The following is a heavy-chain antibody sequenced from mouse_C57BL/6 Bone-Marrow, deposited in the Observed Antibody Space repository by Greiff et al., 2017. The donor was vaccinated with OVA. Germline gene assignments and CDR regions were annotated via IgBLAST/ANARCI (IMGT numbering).Heavy chain of an antibody. CDR1: GYTFTDYY. CDR2: INPNNGGT. Sequence: EVQLQQSGPELVKPGASVKISCKASGYTFTDYYMNWVKQSHGKSLEWIGDINPNNGGTSYNQKFKGKATLTVDKSSSTAYMELRSLTSEDSAVYYCERMGLHYYGSSYDYFDYWGQGTTLTVSS. D-gene: IGHD1-1*01. V-gene: IGHV1-26*01. CDR3: ERMGLHYYGSSYDYFDY. J-gene: IGHJ2*01.